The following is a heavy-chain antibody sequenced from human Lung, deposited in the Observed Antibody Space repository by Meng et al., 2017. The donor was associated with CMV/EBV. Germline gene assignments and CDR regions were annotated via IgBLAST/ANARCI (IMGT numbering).Heavy chain of an antibody. D-gene: IGHD3-10*01. V-gene: IGHV3-11*01. Sequence: AASGFTLSAYYNSWSRQGPGKGLEWISYISSSGSTIYYADSVKGRFTVSRDNAKKLLYLQMNSLRAEDTAVYYCARDRYYGSGTYYYWGQGTLVTVSS. CDR2: ISSSGSTI. J-gene: IGHJ4*02. CDR1: GFTLSAYY. CDR3: ARDRYYGSGTYYY.